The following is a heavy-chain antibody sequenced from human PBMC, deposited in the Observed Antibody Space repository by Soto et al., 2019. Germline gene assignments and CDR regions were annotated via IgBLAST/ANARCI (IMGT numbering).Heavy chain of an antibody. CDR2: IIPLFGTP. V-gene: IGHV1-69*01. CDR3: ARDRDDYGSGNYYNRIDF. CDR1: GGIFSTYA. J-gene: IGHJ4*02. Sequence: QVQLVQSGAAVQKPGSSVKDSCKASGGIFSTYAISWLRQASGQGLEWMGGIIPLFGTPNYAQRFQGRVTITADESTSTAYMELSRLRSEDTAVYYCARDRDDYGSGNYYNRIDFWGQRTLVTVSS. D-gene: IGHD3-10*01.